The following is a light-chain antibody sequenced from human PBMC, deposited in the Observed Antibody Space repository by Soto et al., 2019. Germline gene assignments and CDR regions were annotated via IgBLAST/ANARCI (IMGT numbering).Light chain of an antibody. Sequence: EIVLTQSPGTLSLSPGERATLSCRASHSVSSNYLAWYQQQPGQAPRLLIHGASRRATGIPDRFSGSGSGTGFTLTISRLELEDFAVYYCQQYGTSPYTFAQGTKLEIK. J-gene: IGKJ2*01. CDR3: QQYGTSPYT. V-gene: IGKV3-20*01. CDR1: HSVSSNY. CDR2: GAS.